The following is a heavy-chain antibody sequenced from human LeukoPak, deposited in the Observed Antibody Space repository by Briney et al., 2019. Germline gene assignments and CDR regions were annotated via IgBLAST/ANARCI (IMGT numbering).Heavy chain of an antibody. V-gene: IGHV5-51*01. CDR3: ARRVHDFWSGYYNFDY. CDR1: GYSFTSYW. D-gene: IGHD3-3*01. CDR2: FYPGDSDI. J-gene: IGHJ4*02. Sequence: KSLKISCKASGYSFTSYWIGWVRQMPGKGLEWMGIFYPGDSDIRYSLSFQGQVTISADKSISTAYLQWSSLKASDTAIYYCARRVHDFWSGYYNFDYWGQGTLVTVSS.